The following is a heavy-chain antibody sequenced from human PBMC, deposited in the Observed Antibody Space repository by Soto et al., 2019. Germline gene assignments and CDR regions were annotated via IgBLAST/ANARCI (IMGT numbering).Heavy chain of an antibody. D-gene: IGHD3-16*02. Sequence: SLRLSCAASGFTFSSYDMHWVRQATGKGLEWVSDIGTAGDTYYPGSVKGRFTISRENAKNSLYLQMNSLRAGDTAVYYCARGSPLRSYYDYIWGSYRLYYYYMDVWGKGTTVTVSS. CDR1: GFTFSSYD. CDR3: ARGSPLRSYYDYIWGSYRLYYYYMDV. V-gene: IGHV3-13*01. J-gene: IGHJ6*03. CDR2: IGTAGDT.